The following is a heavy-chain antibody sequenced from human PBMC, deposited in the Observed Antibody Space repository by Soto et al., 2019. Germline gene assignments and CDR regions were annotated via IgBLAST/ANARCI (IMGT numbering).Heavy chain of an antibody. J-gene: IGHJ4*02. CDR3: ARAPRREYQLLCGFDC. CDR2: IYYSGNT. D-gene: IGHD2-2*01. Sequence: QVQLLESGPGLVKPSQTLSLTCTVSGGSISSGDYYWSWIRQPTGKGLEWIGYIYYSGNTYYNPSLKSRVTISVDTSKNQFSLKLSSVTAADTAVYYCARAPRREYQLLCGFDCWGQGTLVTVSS. CDR1: GGSISSGDYY. V-gene: IGHV4-30-4*01.